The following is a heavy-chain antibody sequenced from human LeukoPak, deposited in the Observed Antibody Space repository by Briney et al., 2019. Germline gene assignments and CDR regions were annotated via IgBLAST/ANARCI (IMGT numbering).Heavy chain of an antibody. J-gene: IGHJ3*02. CDR1: GFTFSSYW. Sequence: GRSLRLSCAASGFTFSSYWMHWVRQAPGKGLVWVSRINSDGSSTIYADSVKGRFTISRDNAKNTLYLQMNSLRAEDTAVYYCARGGDYHAFDIWGQGTMVTVSS. D-gene: IGHD4-17*01. CDR3: ARGGDYHAFDI. CDR2: INSDGSST. V-gene: IGHV3-74*01.